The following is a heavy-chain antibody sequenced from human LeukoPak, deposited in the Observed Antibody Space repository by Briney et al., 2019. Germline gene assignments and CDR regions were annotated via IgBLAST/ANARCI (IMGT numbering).Heavy chain of an antibody. D-gene: IGHD2-15*01. CDR3: ARVYCSGGSCYLPFGY. J-gene: IGHJ4*02. Sequence: ASVKVSCKASGYTFTSYDINWVRQATGQGLEWMGWMNSNSGNTGYAQKFQGRVTMTRNTSISTAYMELSSLRSEDTAVYYCARVYCSGGSCYLPFGYWGQGTLVTVSS. V-gene: IGHV1-8*01. CDR1: GYTFTSYD. CDR2: MNSNSGNT.